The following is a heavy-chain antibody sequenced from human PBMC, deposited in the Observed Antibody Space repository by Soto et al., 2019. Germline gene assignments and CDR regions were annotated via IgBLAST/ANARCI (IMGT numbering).Heavy chain of an antibody. CDR1: GFSLSTSGMC. V-gene: IGHV2-70*01. CDR3: ARGTYYDILTGCFDY. CDR2: IDWDDDK. Sequence: ESGPTLVNPTQTLTLTCTFSGFSLSTSGMCVSWIRQPPGKALEWLALIDWDDDKYYSTSLKTRLTISKDTSKNQVVLTMTNMDPVDTATYYCARGTYYDILTGCFDYWGQGTLVTVSS. J-gene: IGHJ4*02. D-gene: IGHD3-9*01.